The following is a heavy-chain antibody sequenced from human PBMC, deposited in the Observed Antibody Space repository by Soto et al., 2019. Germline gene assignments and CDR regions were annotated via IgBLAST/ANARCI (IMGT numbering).Heavy chain of an antibody. CDR3: ARPLDYDSSGYYAFDI. CDR2: ISGSGGST. CDR1: GFTFSSYA. J-gene: IGHJ3*02. D-gene: IGHD3-22*01. V-gene: IGHV3-23*01. Sequence: GGSLRLSCAASGFTFSSYAMSWVRQAPGKGLEWVSAISGSGGSTYYADSVKGRFTISRDNSKNTLYLQMNSLRAEDTAVYYCARPLDYDSSGYYAFDIWGQGTMVTVS.